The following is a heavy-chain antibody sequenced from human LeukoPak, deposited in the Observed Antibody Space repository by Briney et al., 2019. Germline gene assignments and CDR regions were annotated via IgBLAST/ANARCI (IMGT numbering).Heavy chain of an antibody. D-gene: IGHD3-10*01. CDR1: GGTFSSYA. CDR3: ARAPFNRITMVRGVIGWFDP. J-gene: IGHJ5*02. Sequence: SVKVSCKASGGTFSSYAISWVRQAPGQGLEWMGGIIPIFGAANYAQKFQGRVTITAGESTSTAYMELSSLRSEDTAVYYCARAPFNRITMVRGVIGWFDPWGQGTLVTVSS. CDR2: IIPIFGAA. V-gene: IGHV1-69*13.